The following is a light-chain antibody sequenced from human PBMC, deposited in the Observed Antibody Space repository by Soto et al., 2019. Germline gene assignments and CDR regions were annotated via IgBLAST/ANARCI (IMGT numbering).Light chain of an antibody. CDR1: GSDVGGYNY. V-gene: IGLV2-11*01. CDR3: CSYAGSYTYV. J-gene: IGLJ1*01. Sequence: QSVLTQPRSVSGSPGQSVAISCTGTGSDVGGYNYVSWYQQYPDKAPKVIIYDVTKRPAGVPDRFSGSKSGNPASLTISGLQTDDEADYYCCSYAGSYTYVFGTGTKLTVL. CDR2: DVT.